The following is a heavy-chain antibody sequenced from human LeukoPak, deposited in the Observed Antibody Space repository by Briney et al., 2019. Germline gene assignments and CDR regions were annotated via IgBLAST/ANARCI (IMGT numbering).Heavy chain of an antibody. Sequence: ASVKVSCKASGYTFTGSYMHWVRQAPGQGLEWMGWINPNTGGTNYAQKFQGGVTMTWDTSISTAYMELNSLRSDDTAVYYCASSVGYNKAGYYYYMDFWGKGTTVTVSS. D-gene: IGHD5-24*01. CDR3: ASSVGYNKAGYYYYMDF. V-gene: IGHV1-2*02. CDR1: GYTFTGSY. J-gene: IGHJ6*03. CDR2: INPNTGGT.